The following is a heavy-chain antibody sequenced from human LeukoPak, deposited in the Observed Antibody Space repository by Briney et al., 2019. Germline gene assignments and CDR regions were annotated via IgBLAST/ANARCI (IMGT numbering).Heavy chain of an antibody. J-gene: IGHJ5*02. V-gene: IGHV3-20*04. CDR3: AREDNYYDSSGYLSWFDP. CDR1: GFTFDDYG. CDR2: INWNGGST. Sequence: GGSLRLSCAASGFTFDDYGMSWVRQAPGKGMEWVSGINWNGGSTGYADSVKGRFTISRDNAKNSLYLQMNSLRAEDTALYYCAREDNYYDSSGYLSWFDPWGQGTLVTVSS. D-gene: IGHD3-22*01.